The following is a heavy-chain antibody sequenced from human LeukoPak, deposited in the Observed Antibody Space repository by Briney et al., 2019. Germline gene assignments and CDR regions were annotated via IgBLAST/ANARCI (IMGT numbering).Heavy chain of an antibody. Sequence: GGSLRLSCAASGFTFSSYWMHWVRQAPGKGLVWVSRINSDGSSTSYADCVKGRFTISRDNAKNTLYLQMNSLRAEDTAVYYCARDSRFRTSHSSGYQGGFDYWGQGTLVTVSS. CDR1: GFTFSSYW. J-gene: IGHJ4*02. CDR3: ARDSRFRTSHSSGYQGGFDY. V-gene: IGHV3-74*01. CDR2: INSDGSST. D-gene: IGHD3-22*01.